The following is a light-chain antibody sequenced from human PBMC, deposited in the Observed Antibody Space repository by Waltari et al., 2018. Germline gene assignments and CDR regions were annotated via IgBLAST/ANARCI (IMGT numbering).Light chain of an antibody. J-gene: IGLJ3*02. V-gene: IGLV2-14*03. Sequence: QSALTQPASVSGSPGQSITISCTGTSSHVGGYNYVSWYQQHPGKAPKLMIYDVSNRPSGVSNRFSGSKSGNTASLTISGLQAEDEADYYCSSYTSSSIWVFGGGTKLTVL. CDR2: DVS. CDR3: SSYTSSSIWV. CDR1: SSHVGGYNY.